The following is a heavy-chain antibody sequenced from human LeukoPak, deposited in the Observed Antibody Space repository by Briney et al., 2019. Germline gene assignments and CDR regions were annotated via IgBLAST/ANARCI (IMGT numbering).Heavy chain of an antibody. CDR1: GFTFSSYW. Sequence: GGSLRLSCAASGFTFSSYWMSWVRQAPGKGLEWVANIKQDGSEKYYVDSVKGRFTISRDNAKNSLYLQMNSLGAEDTAVYYCARVAYQGQWFHLYYFDYWGQGTLVTVSS. D-gene: IGHD3-22*01. J-gene: IGHJ4*02. V-gene: IGHV3-7*01. CDR3: ARVAYQGQWFHLYYFDY. CDR2: IKQDGSEK.